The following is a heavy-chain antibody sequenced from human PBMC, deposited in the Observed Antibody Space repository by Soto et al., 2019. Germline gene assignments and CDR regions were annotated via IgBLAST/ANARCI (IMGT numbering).Heavy chain of an antibody. Sequence: QVQLVESGGGVVQPGRSLRLSCSASGFTFSIHGMHWVRQAPGKGLEWVSLVWYDGSNENYADSVKGRFIISRDNSKNTLYLEMNSLTAEDTAVYYCARGPKLGDVGSHYDYWGRGTLVTVSS. CDR3: ARGPKLGDVGSHYDY. CDR1: GFTFSIHG. CDR2: VWYDGSNE. V-gene: IGHV3-33*01. D-gene: IGHD3-10*01. J-gene: IGHJ4*02.